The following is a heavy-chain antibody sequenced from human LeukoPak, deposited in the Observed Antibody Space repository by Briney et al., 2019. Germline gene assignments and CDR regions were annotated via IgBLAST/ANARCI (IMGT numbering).Heavy chain of an antibody. D-gene: IGHD3-16*02. CDR3: AFGDYYRLDP. Sequence: SETLSLTCAVSGGSINSNNRWSWVRQSPGKGLEWIGEIHNSGSTNYNPSLKSRLTLSIDNSKNQFSLTLSSVTAADTAVYYCAFGDYYRLDPWGQGTLVTVSS. V-gene: IGHV4-4*02. CDR1: GGSINSNNR. J-gene: IGHJ5*02. CDR2: IHNSGST.